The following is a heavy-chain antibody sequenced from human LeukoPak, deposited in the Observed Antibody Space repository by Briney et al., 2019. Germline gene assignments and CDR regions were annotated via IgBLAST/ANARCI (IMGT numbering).Heavy chain of an antibody. J-gene: IGHJ3*02. CDR2: IWYGGSNK. CDR1: GFTFSSYG. CDR3: AKTISGDEHAFDI. V-gene: IGHV3-33*08. D-gene: IGHD3-10*01. Sequence: GRSLRLSCAASGFTFSSYGMHWVRQAPGKGLEWVAVIWYGGSNKYFADSVKGRFTISRRNSKHTLYLQMNSLRAEDTAVYYCAKTISGDEHAFDIWGQGTMVTVSS.